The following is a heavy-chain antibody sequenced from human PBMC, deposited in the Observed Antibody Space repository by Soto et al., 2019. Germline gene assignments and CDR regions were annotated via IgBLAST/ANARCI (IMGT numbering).Heavy chain of an antibody. D-gene: IGHD4-17*01. Sequence: PGESLKISCKCSGYSFTSYWIGWVRQMPGKGLEWMGIIYPGDSDTRYSPSFQGQVTISADKSISTAYLQWSSLKASDTAMYYCARQTRRYMTTVVVDYWGQGTLVTVSS. CDR2: IYPGDSDT. CDR1: GYSFTSYW. J-gene: IGHJ4*02. CDR3: ARQTRRYMTTVVVDY. V-gene: IGHV5-51*01.